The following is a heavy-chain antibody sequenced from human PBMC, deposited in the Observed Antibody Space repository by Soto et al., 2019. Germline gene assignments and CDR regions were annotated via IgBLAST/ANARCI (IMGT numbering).Heavy chain of an antibody. V-gene: IGHV1-2*04. CDR2: INPNSGGT. CDR1: GYTFTGYY. CDR3: ARERRRSYYVSSGYYYYGAFDI. D-gene: IGHD3-22*01. Sequence: ASVKVSCKASGYTFTGYYMHWVRQAPGQGLEWMGWINPNSGGTNYAQKFQGWVTMTRDTSISTAYMELSRLRSDDTAVYYCARERRRSYYVSSGYYYYGAFDIWCKGTMVTVSS. J-gene: IGHJ3*02.